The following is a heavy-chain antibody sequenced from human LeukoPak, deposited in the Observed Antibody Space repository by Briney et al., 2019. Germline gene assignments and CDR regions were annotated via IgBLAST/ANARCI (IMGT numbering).Heavy chain of an antibody. D-gene: IGHD3-10*01. CDR2: ISSSSSYI. CDR3: ARAMVRGWNYFDY. J-gene: IGHJ4*02. V-gene: IGHV3-21*01. CDR1: GFTFSSYS. Sequence: GGSLRPSCAASGFTFSSYSMNWVRQAPGKGLEWVSSISSSSSYIYYADSVKGRFTISRDNAKNSLYLQMNSLRAEDTAVYYCARAMVRGWNYFDYWGQGTLVTVSS.